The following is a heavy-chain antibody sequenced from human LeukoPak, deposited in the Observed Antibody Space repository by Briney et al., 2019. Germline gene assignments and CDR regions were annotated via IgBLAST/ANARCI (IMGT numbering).Heavy chain of an antibody. D-gene: IGHD2-8*01. CDR1: GFTFSSYA. V-gene: IGHV3-30-3*01. CDR2: ISYDGSNK. CDR3: ARDSSEGVYYFDY. J-gene: IGHJ4*02. Sequence: GGSLRLSCAASGFTFSSYAMHWVRQAPGKGLEWVAVISYDGSNKYYADSVKGRFTISRDNSKNTLYLQMNSLRAEDTAAYYCARDSSEGVYYFDYWGQGTLVTVSS.